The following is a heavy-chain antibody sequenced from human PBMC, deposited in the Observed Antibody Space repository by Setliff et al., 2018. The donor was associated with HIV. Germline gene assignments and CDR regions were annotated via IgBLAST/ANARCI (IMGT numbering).Heavy chain of an antibody. V-gene: IGHV5-51*01. CDR1: GYTFTKYW. J-gene: IGHJ5*02. CDR2: IQPDDSDT. D-gene: IGHD1-26*01. CDR3: ARADSGDYSGFDL. Sequence: PGESLKISCKGSGYTFTKYWIAWVRQMPGKGLEWMGIIQPDDSDTRYSPSFQGQVTISADKSISTAYLQWSSLKASDTAMYYCARADSGDYSGFDLWGQGTRVTVSS.